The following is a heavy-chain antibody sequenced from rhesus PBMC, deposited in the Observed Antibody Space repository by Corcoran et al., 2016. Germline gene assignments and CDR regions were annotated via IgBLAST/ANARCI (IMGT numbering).Heavy chain of an antibody. V-gene: IGHV4S2*01. Sequence: QVQLQESGPGLVKPSETLPLTCAVSGASISSNYWSRIRQSQGKGLAWIGRIYGSGESTGYHPPLKSRVTITNDTAQNRFSPKLSSVTASDTAVYYCARLGGLYSGSYYPYYYGLDSWGQGVVVTVSS. J-gene: IGHJ6*01. CDR1: GASISSNY. D-gene: IGHD3-16*01. CDR2: IYGSGEST. CDR3: ARLGGLYSGSYYPYYYGLDS.